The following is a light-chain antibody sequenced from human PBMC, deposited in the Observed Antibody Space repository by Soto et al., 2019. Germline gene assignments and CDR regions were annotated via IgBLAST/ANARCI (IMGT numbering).Light chain of an antibody. CDR3: QQYGSSPWT. Sequence: EIVLTQSPGTLSLSQGEGATLSCRASQSVSSSFFAWYQQKPGQAPRLLIYGASSRATGIPDRFSGSGSGTAFTLTISRLEPEDVAVYYCQQYGSSPWTFGQGTKVETK. J-gene: IGKJ1*01. CDR2: GAS. V-gene: IGKV3-20*01. CDR1: QSVSSSF.